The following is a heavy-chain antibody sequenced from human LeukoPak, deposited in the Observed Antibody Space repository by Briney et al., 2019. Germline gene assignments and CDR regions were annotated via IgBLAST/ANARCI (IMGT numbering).Heavy chain of an antibody. Sequence: GGSLRLSCAASGFTFSSYSMNWVRQAPGKGLEWVSSISSSSSYIYYADSVKGRFTISRDNAKNSLYLQMNSLRAEDTAVYYCARCSSVAARPLCVFQHWGQGTLVTVSS. V-gene: IGHV3-21*01. D-gene: IGHD6-6*01. CDR3: ARCSSVAARPLCVFQH. CDR2: ISSSSSYI. CDR1: GFTFSSYS. J-gene: IGHJ1*01.